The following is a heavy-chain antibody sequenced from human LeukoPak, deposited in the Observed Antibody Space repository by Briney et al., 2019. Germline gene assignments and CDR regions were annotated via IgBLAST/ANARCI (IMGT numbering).Heavy chain of an antibody. CDR3: AKDLSRAVAADWFDP. CDR1: GFTFSNYD. Sequence: GGSLRLSCAASGFTFSNYDMSWVRQAPGKGLEWVSSISDSGGSTYYADSVKGRFTISRDNSKNTLYLQMTNLRAADTAVYYCAKDLSRAVAADWFDPWDQGSLVTVSS. V-gene: IGHV3-23*01. CDR2: ISDSGGST. D-gene: IGHD6-19*01. J-gene: IGHJ5*02.